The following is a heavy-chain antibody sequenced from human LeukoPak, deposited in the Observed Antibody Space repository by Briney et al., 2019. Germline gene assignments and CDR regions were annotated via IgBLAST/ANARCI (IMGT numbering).Heavy chain of an antibody. Sequence: GESLKISCKGSGYSFTSYWIGWVRQMPGKGLEWMGITYPGDSETRYNPAFQGQVTISADKSIGTAYLQWSSLKASDTAMYYCARATWELVDPYYFDYWGQGTHVTVSS. CDR2: TYPGDSET. D-gene: IGHD1-26*01. CDR3: ARATWELVDPYYFDY. J-gene: IGHJ4*02. CDR1: GYSFTSYW. V-gene: IGHV5-51*01.